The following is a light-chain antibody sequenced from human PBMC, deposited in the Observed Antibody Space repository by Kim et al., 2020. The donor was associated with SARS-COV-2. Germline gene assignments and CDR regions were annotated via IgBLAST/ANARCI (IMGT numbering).Light chain of an antibody. CDR1: SLRSYY. V-gene: IGLV3-19*01. J-gene: IGLJ1*01. CDR2: GKN. Sequence: SLALGQTVRITCQGDSLRSYYASWYQQKPGQAPVLVIYGKNNRPSGIPDRFSGSSSGNTASLTITGAQAEDEADYYCNSRDSSGNVFGTGTKVTVL. CDR3: NSRDSSGNV.